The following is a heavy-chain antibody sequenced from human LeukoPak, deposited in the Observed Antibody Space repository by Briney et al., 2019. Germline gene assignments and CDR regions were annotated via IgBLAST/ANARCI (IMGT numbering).Heavy chain of an antibody. CDR3: AIDPGIAAAGTPPSVDY. Sequence: GGSLRLSCAASGFTFSSYGMHWVRQAPGKGLEWVAVIWYDGSNKYYADSVKGRFTISRDNSKNTLYLQMNSLRAEDTAVYYCAIDPGIAAAGTPPSVDYWGQGTLVTVSS. J-gene: IGHJ4*02. CDR2: IWYDGSNK. CDR1: GFTFSSYG. V-gene: IGHV3-33*01. D-gene: IGHD6-13*01.